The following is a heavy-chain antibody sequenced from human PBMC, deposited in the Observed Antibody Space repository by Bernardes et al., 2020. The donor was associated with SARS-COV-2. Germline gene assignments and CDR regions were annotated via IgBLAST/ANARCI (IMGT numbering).Heavy chain of an antibody. V-gene: IGHV1-2*04. CDR1: GHTFTGYY. CDR3: ASSTAVTRWCMDV. CDR2: INPNSGGT. J-gene: IGHJ6*02. D-gene: IGHD4-17*01. Sequence: ASVKVSCKASGHTFTGYYMHWVRQAPGQGLEWMGWINPNSGGTKYAQQFQGWVTMTRDTSISPAYMELSRLRSDDTAVYYRASSTAVTRWCMDVCGQGTTVTVSS.